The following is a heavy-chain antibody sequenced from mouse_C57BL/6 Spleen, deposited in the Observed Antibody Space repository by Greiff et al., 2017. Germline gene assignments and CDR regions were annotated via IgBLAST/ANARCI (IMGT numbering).Heavy chain of an antibody. J-gene: IGHJ2*01. CDR1: GYTFTDYY. D-gene: IGHD3-1*01. V-gene: IGHV1-26*01. CDR2: INPNNGGT. Sequence: EVQLQQSGPELVKPGASVKISCKASGYTFTDYYMNWVKQSHGKSLEWIGDINPNNGGTSYNQKFKGKATLTVDKSSSTAYMELRSLTSEDSAGYYCARANTGYFDYWGQGTTLTVSS. CDR3: ARANTGYFDY.